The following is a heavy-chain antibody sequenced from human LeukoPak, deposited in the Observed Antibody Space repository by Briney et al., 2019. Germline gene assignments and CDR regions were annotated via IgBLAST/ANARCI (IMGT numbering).Heavy chain of an antibody. CDR3: ARERELRGLYLDL. Sequence: GGSLRLSCAASGFTFSDFYMSWIRQAPGKGLEWVSYISCSSTFTNFPDSVRGRFNNPRNNAKNSLFLQKNDLRAEDTAGYYCARERELRGLYLDLWGRGTRVSVSS. J-gene: IGHJ2*01. CDR1: GFTFSDFY. CDR2: ISCSSTFT. D-gene: IGHD1-7*01. V-gene: IGHV3-11*05.